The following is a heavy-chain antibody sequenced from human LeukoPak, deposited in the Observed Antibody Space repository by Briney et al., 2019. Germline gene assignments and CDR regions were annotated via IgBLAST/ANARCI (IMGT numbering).Heavy chain of an antibody. D-gene: IGHD6-13*01. CDR1: GFTFSSYG. CDR2: ISYDGSNK. Sequence: PGGSLRLSCAASGFTFSSYGMHWVRQAPGKGLEWVAVISYDGSNKYYADSVKGRFTISRDNSKSTLYLQMNSLRAEDTAVYYCAKEELGIAAAGPFGYWGQGTLVTVSS. J-gene: IGHJ4*02. CDR3: AKEELGIAAAGPFGY. V-gene: IGHV3-30*18.